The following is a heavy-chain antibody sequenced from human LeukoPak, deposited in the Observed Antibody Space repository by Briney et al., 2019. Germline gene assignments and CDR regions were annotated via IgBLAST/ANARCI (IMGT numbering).Heavy chain of an antibody. CDR3: ARVMVRGVIKPFDY. J-gene: IGHJ4*02. D-gene: IGHD3-10*01. Sequence: PGGSLRLSCAASGFTFSSYWMSWVRQAPGKGLEWVANIKQDGSEKYYVDSVKGRFTISRDNAKNSLYLQMNSLRAEDTAVYYCARVMVRGVIKPFDYWGQGTLVTVSS. V-gene: IGHV3-7*01. CDR1: GFTFSSYW. CDR2: IKQDGSEK.